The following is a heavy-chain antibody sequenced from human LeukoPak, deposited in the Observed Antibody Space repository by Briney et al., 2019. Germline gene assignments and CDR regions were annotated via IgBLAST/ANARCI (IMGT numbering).Heavy chain of an antibody. J-gene: IGHJ6*02. CDR3: ARDPNYYGSGSYGYGMDV. Sequence: SETLSLTCTVSGGSISSYYWSWIRQPPGKGLEWIGYIYYSGSTNYNPSLKGRVTISVDTSNNQFSLKLSSVTAADTAVYYCARDPNYYGSGSYGYGMDVWGQGTTVTVSS. D-gene: IGHD3-10*01. CDR2: IYYSGST. V-gene: IGHV4-59*01. CDR1: GGSISSYY.